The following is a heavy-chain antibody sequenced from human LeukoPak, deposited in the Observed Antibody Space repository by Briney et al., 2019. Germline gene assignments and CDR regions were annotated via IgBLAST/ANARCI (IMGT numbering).Heavy chain of an antibody. CDR2: IRGGGSST. V-gene: IGHV3-11*01. J-gene: IGHJ4*02. D-gene: IGHD4-17*01. Sequence: GGSLRLSCAASGFYFSDYYMSWIRQAPGKGLEWVSNIRGGGSSTYYADSVKGRFTISRDNAKNSLYLQMNSLRAEDTAAYYCARVVGDYPLYSFDYWGQGTLVTVSS. CDR3: ARVVGDYPLYSFDY. CDR1: GFYFSDYY.